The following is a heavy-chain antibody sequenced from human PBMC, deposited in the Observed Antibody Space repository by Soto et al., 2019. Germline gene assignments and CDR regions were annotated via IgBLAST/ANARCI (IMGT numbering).Heavy chain of an antibody. V-gene: IGHV4-59*01. CDR3: ARVGGVAARTFDY. Sequence: SETLSLTCTVSGGSISPFYWSWVRQPPGKGLEWIGYLYYSGNTNYNPSLKSRVTISVDASKNQVSLRLTSVTAADTAVYYCARVGGVAARTFDYWGQGTVVTAPQ. J-gene: IGHJ4*02. D-gene: IGHD2-15*01. CDR2: LYYSGNT. CDR1: GGSISPFY.